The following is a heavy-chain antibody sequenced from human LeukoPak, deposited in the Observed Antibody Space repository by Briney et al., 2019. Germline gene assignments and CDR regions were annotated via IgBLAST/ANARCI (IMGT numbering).Heavy chain of an antibody. J-gene: IGHJ4*02. D-gene: IGHD6-6*01. CDR3: AKDRWRHGSSFFHM. CDR1: GYTFTGYY. V-gene: IGHV1-18*04. CDR2: ISTYNGNT. Sequence: ASVTVSCTASGYTFTGYYMHWARQAPGQGLEWMGWISTYNGNTNYAQKLQGRVTMTTDTSTSTAYMELRSLRSDDTAVYYCAKDRWRHGSSFFHMWGEGPLVTVSS.